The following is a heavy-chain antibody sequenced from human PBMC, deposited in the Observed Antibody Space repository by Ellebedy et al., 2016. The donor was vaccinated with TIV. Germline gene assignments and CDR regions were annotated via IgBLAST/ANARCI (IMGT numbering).Heavy chain of an antibody. J-gene: IGHJ2*01. D-gene: IGHD4-23*01. V-gene: IGHV3-23*01. CDR3: AKDRAVVTSRFLDL. CDR1: GFTFSNHV. Sequence: PGGSLRLSCAASGFTFSNHVLTWVRQAPGKGLEWISSISNSGSSTHYSDSVKGRFTISRDNSKNTLYLQMNSLRAEDTAVYYCAKDRAVVTSRFLDLWGRGTLVTVSS. CDR2: ISNSGSST.